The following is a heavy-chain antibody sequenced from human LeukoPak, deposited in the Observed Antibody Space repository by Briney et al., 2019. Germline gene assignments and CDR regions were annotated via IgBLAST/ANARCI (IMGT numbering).Heavy chain of an antibody. CDR1: GDSISSYY. CDR3: ARSIAVAGTFDY. D-gene: IGHD6-19*01. J-gene: IGHJ4*02. CDR2: IYYSGST. V-gene: IGHV4-59*01. Sequence: SETLSLTCTVSGDSISSYYWSWIRQPPGKGLEWIGYIYYSGSTNYNPSLKSRVTISVDTSKNQFSLKLSSVTAADTAVYYCARSIAVAGTFDYWGQGTLVTVSS.